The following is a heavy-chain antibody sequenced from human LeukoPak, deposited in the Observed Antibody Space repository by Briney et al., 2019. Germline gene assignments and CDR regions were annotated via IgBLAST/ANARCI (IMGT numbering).Heavy chain of an antibody. J-gene: IGHJ4*02. CDR3: ARFHYYDSSGYYLFDY. CDR1: GYTFTSYG. CDR2: ISAYNGNT. V-gene: IGHV1-18*01. Sequence: ASVKVSCKASGYTFTSYGISWVRQAPGQGLEWMGWISAYNGNTNYAQKLQGRVTMTTDTSTSTAYMELRSLRSDDTAVYYCARFHYYDSSGYYLFDYWGQGTLVTVSS. D-gene: IGHD3-22*01.